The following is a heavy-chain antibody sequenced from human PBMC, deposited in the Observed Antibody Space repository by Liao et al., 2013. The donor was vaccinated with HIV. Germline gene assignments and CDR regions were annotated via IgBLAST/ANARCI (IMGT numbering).Heavy chain of an antibody. Sequence: QVQLQESGPGLVKPSETLSLTCTVSGGSISSYYWSWIRQPAGKGLEWIGRIYTSGSTNYNPSLKSRATISIETSKNQFFLRLNSVTAADTAVYYCARWARGSSAWPLAAFEIWGQGILVTVSS. D-gene: IGHD6-19*01. CDR3: ARWARGSSAWPLAAFEI. V-gene: IGHV4-4*07. CDR2: IYTSGST. CDR1: GGSISSYY. J-gene: IGHJ3*02.